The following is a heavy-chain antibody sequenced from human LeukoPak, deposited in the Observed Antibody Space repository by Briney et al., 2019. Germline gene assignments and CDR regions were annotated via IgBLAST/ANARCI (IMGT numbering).Heavy chain of an antibody. CDR2: ISYDGSNK. D-gene: IGHD1-26*01. CDR1: GFTFSSYG. J-gene: IGHJ4*02. Sequence: PGGSLRLSCAASGFTFSSYGMHWVRQAPGKGLEWVAVISYDGSNKYYADSVKGRFTTSRDNSKNTLYLQMNSLRAEDTAVYYCASPLIVGATTGYFDYWGQGTLVTASS. CDR3: ASPLIVGATTGYFDY. V-gene: IGHV3-30*19.